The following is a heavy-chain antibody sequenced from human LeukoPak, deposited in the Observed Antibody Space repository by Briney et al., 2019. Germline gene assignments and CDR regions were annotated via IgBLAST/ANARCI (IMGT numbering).Heavy chain of an antibody. CDR2: IDPSDSYT. J-gene: IGHJ4*02. CDR3: ARTMLLRKYCSSTSCYGRAFDY. Sequence: GESLKISCKCSGYTFTNYWIGWVRQMPGKGLEWMGRIDPSDSYTNYSPSFQGHVTISADKSISTAYLQWSSLKASDTAMYYCARTMLLRKYCSSTSCYGRAFDYWGQGTLVTVSS. V-gene: IGHV5-10-1*01. D-gene: IGHD2-2*01. CDR1: GYTFTNYW.